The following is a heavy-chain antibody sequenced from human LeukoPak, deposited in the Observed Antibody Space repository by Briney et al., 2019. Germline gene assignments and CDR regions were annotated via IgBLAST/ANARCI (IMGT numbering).Heavy chain of an antibody. CDR2: INPNSGGT. Sequence: ASVKVSCKASGGTFSRFAVSWVRQAPGQGLEWMGWINPNSGGTNYAQKFQGRVTMTRDTSISTAYMELSRLRSDDTAVYYCARVKYSSGWYVASIFDYWGQGTLVTVSS. CDR1: GGTFSRFA. J-gene: IGHJ4*02. D-gene: IGHD6-19*01. V-gene: IGHV1-2*02. CDR3: ARVKYSSGWYVASIFDY.